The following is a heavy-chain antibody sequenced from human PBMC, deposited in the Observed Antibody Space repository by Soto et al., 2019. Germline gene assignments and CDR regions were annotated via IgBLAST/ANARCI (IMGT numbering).Heavy chain of an antibody. CDR2: IIPIFGTA. Sequence: QVQLVQSGAEVKKPGSSVKVSCKASGGTFSSYAISWVRQAPGQGLEWMGGIIPIFGTANYAQKFQGRVTITADESTSTAYMELSSLRSEDTAVYYCARDHFPYYDSSGTRMGYWGQGTLVTVSS. CDR3: ARDHFPYYDSSGTRMGY. J-gene: IGHJ4*02. V-gene: IGHV1-69*01. D-gene: IGHD3-22*01. CDR1: GGTFSSYA.